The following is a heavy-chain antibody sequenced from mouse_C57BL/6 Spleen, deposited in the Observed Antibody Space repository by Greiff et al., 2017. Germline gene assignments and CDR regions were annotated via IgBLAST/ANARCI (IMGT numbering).Heavy chain of an antibody. D-gene: IGHD1-1*01. V-gene: IGHV1-77*01. Sequence: VQGVESGAELVKPGASVKISCKASGYTFTDYYINWVKQRPGQGLEWIGKIGPGSGSTYYNEKFKGKATLTADKSSSTAYMQLSSLTSEDSAVYFCASTTVVATRYFDVWGTGTTVTVSS. CDR3: ASTTVVATRYFDV. CDR1: GYTFTDYY. J-gene: IGHJ1*03. CDR2: IGPGSGST.